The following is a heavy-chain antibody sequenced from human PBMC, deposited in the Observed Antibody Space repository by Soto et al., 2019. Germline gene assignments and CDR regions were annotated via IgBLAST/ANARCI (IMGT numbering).Heavy chain of an antibody. J-gene: IGHJ6*02. D-gene: IGHD3-10*01. CDR1: GFTFSSYG. Sequence: QVQLVESGGGVVQPGRSLRLSCAASGFTFSSYGMHWVRQAPGKGLEWVAVISYDGSNKFYADSVKGRFTTSRDNSKNTLYLQMNSLRAEDTAVYYCAKDGLWFGEFADYYGMDVWGQGTTVTVSS. CDR3: AKDGLWFGEFADYYGMDV. CDR2: ISYDGSNK. V-gene: IGHV3-30*18.